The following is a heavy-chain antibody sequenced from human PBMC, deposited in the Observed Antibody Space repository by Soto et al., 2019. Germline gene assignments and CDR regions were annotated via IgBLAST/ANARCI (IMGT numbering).Heavy chain of an antibody. CDR3: AKVKRWYSSKNIDY. J-gene: IGHJ4*02. D-gene: IGHD6-19*01. CDR2: ISGSGGST. Sequence: EVQLLESGGGLVQPGGSLRLSCAASGFTFSSYAMSWVRQAPGKGLGWVSAISGSGGSTYYADSVKGRFTISRDNSKNTLYLQMNSLRAEDTAIYYCAKVKRWYSSKNIDYWGQGTLVTVSS. CDR1: GFTFSSYA. V-gene: IGHV3-23*01.